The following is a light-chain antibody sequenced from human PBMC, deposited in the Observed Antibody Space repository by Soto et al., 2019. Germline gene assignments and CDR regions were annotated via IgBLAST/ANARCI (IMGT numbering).Light chain of an antibody. Sequence: EIVLTQSPATLSLSPGERATLSCRASQSVSSYLAWYQQKPGQAPRLLIYDASNRATGIPARFSGSGSGTDFTLTISSLEPEDFARYYCQQRSNWPPNFTFGPGTKVDVK. CDR2: DAS. CDR1: QSVSSY. CDR3: QQRSNWPPNFT. V-gene: IGKV3-11*01. J-gene: IGKJ3*01.